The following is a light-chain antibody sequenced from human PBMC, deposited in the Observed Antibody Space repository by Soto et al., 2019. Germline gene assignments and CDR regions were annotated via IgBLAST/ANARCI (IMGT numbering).Light chain of an antibody. CDR1: QGISNY. Sequence: DIQMTQSPSSLSASVGDRVTITCRASQGISNYLAWYQQKPGKVPKLLIYAASTLQSGVPSRFSGSGSGTEFTLTISSLQPDDFATYYCQQYNSHSPWTFGQGTKVDIK. V-gene: IGKV1-27*01. CDR3: QQYNSHSPWT. CDR2: AAS. J-gene: IGKJ1*01.